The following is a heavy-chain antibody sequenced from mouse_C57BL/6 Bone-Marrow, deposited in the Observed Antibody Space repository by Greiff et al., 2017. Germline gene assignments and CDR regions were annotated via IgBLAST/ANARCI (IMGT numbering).Heavy chain of an antibody. Sequence: QVQLQQSGAELARPGASVKMSCKASGYTFTSYTMHWVKQRPGQGLEWIGYINPSSGYTKYNQKFKDKATLTADKSSSTAYMQLSSLTSEDSAVYYWARGGWLLPWFAYWGQGTLVTVSA. D-gene: IGHD2-3*01. V-gene: IGHV1-4*01. J-gene: IGHJ3*01. CDR2: INPSSGYT. CDR1: GYTFTSYT. CDR3: ARGGWLLPWFAY.